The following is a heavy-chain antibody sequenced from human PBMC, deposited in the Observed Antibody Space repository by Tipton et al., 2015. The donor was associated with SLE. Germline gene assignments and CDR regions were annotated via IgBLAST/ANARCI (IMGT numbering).Heavy chain of an antibody. V-gene: IGHV4-59*12. D-gene: IGHD3-3*01. Sequence: LRLSCTVSGGSISSYYWSWIRQPPGKGLEWIGYIYYSGNTNYNPSLKSRVTISVDTSKNQFSLRLSSVTAADTAVYYCATWRGYDFWTGYSPYYFDYWGQGTLVTVSS. J-gene: IGHJ4*02. CDR1: GGSISSYY. CDR2: IYYSGNT. CDR3: ATWRGYDFWTGYSPYYFDY.